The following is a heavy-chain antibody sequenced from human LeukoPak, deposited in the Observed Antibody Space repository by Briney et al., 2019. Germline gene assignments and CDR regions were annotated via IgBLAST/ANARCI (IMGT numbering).Heavy chain of an antibody. Sequence: PSETLSLTCTVSGGSISSSTYYWGWIRQPPGKGLEWIGYIYTSGSTNYNPSLKSRVTISVDTSKNQFSLKLSSVTAADTAVYYCARHWQYQLPKGGFDPWGQGTLVTVSS. J-gene: IGHJ5*02. V-gene: IGHV4-61*05. CDR3: ARHWQYQLPKGGFDP. CDR1: GGSISSSTYY. CDR2: IYTSGST. D-gene: IGHD2-2*01.